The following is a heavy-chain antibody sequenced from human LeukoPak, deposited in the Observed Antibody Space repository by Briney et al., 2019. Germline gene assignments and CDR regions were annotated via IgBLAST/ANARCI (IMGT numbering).Heavy chain of an antibody. V-gene: IGHV4-4*07. CDR3: AGNHIVTGTYFDS. D-gene: IGHD2-21*01. CDR1: GDSISPYS. Sequence: SETLSLTCTVSGDSISPYSWSWVRQPAGKGLEWIGRIYASGYTDYDPSLRSRVTMSVDTSKNQFSLKLTSVTAADTSVFFCAGNHIVTGTYFDSWGPGTLVTVSS. J-gene: IGHJ4*02. CDR2: IYASGYT.